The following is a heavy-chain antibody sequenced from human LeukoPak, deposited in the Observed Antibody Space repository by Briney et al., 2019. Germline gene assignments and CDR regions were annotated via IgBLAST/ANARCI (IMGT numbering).Heavy chain of an antibody. CDR2: ISGSGANT. CDR1: GFSFTSYT. J-gene: IGHJ4*02. V-gene: IGHV3-23*01. CDR3: ATYTAGGTYHFDY. Sequence: GGSLRLTCEASGFSFTSYTMSWVRQAPGEGLQWVASISGSGANTYYPDSVRGRLTISSDNSKNTVYLQMSSLSAEDTAVYYCATYTAGGTYHFDYWGQGTLVTVSS. D-gene: IGHD5-18*01.